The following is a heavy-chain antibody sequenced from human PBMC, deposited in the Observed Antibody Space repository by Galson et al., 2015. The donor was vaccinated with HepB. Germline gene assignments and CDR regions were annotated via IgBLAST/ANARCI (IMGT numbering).Heavy chain of an antibody. J-gene: IGHJ6*02. CDR2: ISSRGSYR. CDR3: AYLAAADSNGLDV. D-gene: IGHD6-13*01. CDR1: GFTFDSYT. V-gene: IGHV3-21*06. Sequence: SLRLSCAASGFTFDSYTINWVRQAPGKGLEWVSSISSRGSYRHYAESVQGRFTISRDNTKNSVSLQMNGLRTEDTAVYYCAYLAAADSNGLDVWGPGATVIVSS.